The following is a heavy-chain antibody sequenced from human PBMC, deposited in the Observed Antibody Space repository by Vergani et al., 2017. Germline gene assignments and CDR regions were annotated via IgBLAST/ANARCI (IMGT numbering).Heavy chain of an antibody. CDR2: IIPIFGTA. CDR1: GGTFSSYA. D-gene: IGHD6-13*01. CDR3: ARTLAAAGIRKSYYYYGMDV. Sequence: QVQLVQSGAEVKKPGSPVKVSCKASGGTFSSYAISWVRQAPGQGLEWMGRIIPIFGTANYAQKFQGRVTITADESTSTAYMELSSLRSEDTAVYYCARTLAAAGIRKSYYYYGMDVWGQGTTVTVSS. V-gene: IGHV1-69*13. J-gene: IGHJ6*02.